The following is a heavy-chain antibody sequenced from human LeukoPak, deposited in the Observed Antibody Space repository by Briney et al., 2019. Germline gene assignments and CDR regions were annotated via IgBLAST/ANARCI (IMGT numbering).Heavy chain of an antibody. Sequence: PGGSLRLSCAASGFTFSSYGMHWVRQAPGKGLEWVAVISYDGSNKYYADSVKGRFTISRDNSKNTLYLQMDSLRVEDTAVYYCASRNSDMDVWGQGTTVTVS. CDR2: ISYDGSNK. CDR1: GFTFSSYG. V-gene: IGHV3-30*03. J-gene: IGHJ6*02. D-gene: IGHD2-21*01. CDR3: ASRNSDMDV.